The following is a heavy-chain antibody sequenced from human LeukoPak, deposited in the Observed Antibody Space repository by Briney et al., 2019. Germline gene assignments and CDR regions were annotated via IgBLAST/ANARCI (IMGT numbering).Heavy chain of an antibody. CDR2: IYTSGST. D-gene: IGHD6-6*01. CDR1: VGSLSSGRNH. V-gene: IGHV4-61*02. Sequence: ALSLTCTVPVGSLSSGRNHQHWIREPAEQIQIGSGRIYTSGSTNYNPSLKSRVTISVDTSKNQFSLKLSSVTAADTAVYYCARDAGLAARRFYMVVWGKGTTVTVCS. CDR3: ARDAGLAARRFYMVV. J-gene: IGHJ6*03.